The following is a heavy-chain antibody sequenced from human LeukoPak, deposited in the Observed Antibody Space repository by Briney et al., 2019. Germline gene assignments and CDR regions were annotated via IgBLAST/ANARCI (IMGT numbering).Heavy chain of an antibody. D-gene: IGHD2-15*01. CDR1: GGSFSGYY. CDR2: INHSGST. J-gene: IGHJ3*02. Sequence: DPPETLSLTCAVYGGSFSGYYWSWIRQPPGKGLEWIGEINHSGSTNYNPSLKSRVTTSVDTSKNQFSLKLSSVTAADTAVYYCASRSGASPDAFDIWGQGTMVTVSS. CDR3: ASRSGASPDAFDI. V-gene: IGHV4-34*01.